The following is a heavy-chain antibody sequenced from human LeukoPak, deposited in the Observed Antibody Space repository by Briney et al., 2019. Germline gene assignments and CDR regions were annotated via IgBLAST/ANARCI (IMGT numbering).Heavy chain of an antibody. CDR1: GGSISGYY. V-gene: IGHV4-4*09. D-gene: IGHD3-22*01. CDR3: ARRRNYYDSSGYYYDY. CDR2: IYTSGST. Sequence: SETLSLTCTVSGGSISGYYWSWIRQPPGKGLEWIGYIYTSGSTNYNPSLKSRVTISVDTSKNQFSLKLSSVTAADTAVYYCARRRNYYDSSGYYYDYWGQGTLVTVSS. J-gene: IGHJ4*02.